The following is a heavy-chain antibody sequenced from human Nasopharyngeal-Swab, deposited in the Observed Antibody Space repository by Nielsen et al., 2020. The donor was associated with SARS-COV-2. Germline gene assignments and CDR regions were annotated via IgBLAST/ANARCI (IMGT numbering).Heavy chain of an antibody. CDR1: GFTFSSFG. V-gene: IGHV3-30*03. J-gene: IGHJ4*02. CDR3: ARDEGAHNS. Sequence: SLKISCAASGFTFSSFGMHWVRQAPGKGLEWVAFIAHDASNEYYGDSVKGRFSISRDSSKNTLYLQMDSLRGEDTAVYYCARDEGAHNSWGQGTLVTVSS. D-gene: IGHD3-16*01. CDR2: IAHDASNE.